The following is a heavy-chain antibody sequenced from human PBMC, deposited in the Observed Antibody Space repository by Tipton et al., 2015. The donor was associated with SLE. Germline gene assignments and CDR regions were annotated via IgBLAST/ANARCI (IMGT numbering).Heavy chain of an antibody. CDR3: ARGGHSNSPNWFDP. CDR2: LYQSGSI. D-gene: IGHD4-11*01. V-gene: IGHV4-34*01. J-gene: IGHJ5*02. Sequence: TLSLTCSVYGGSFSGYYWTWIRQPPGKGLEWIGSLYQSGSIHYNPSLENRVTISVDRPKNQFSLSLSSVTAADTAVYYCARGGHSNSPNWFDPWGQGTLITVSS. CDR1: GGSFSGYY.